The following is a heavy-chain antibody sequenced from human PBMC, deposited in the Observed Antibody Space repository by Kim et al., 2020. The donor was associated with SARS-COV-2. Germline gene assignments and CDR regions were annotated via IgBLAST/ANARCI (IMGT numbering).Heavy chain of an antibody. V-gene: IGHV4-39*01. CDR1: GGSISSSSYY. CDR2: IYYSGST. J-gene: IGHJ3*02. Sequence: SETLSLTCTVSGGSISSSSYYWGWIRQPPGKGLEWIGSIYYSGSTYYNPSLKSRVTISVDTSKNQFSLKLSSVTAADTAVYYCARHLGATGVYAILGLVQTDAFDIWGQGTMVTVSS. D-gene: IGHD2-8*01. CDR3: ARHLGATGVYAILGLVQTDAFDI.